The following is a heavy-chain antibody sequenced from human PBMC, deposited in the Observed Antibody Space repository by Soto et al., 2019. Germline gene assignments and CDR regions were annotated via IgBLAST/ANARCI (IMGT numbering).Heavy chain of an antibody. J-gene: IGHJ4*02. D-gene: IGHD6-19*01. Sequence: VSGPTLVNPTQTLTLTCTFSGFSLATSAVGVGWIRQPPGKALEWLALIYWNDDKRYSPSLKNRLTITKDTSKNQVVLTMTNMDPVDTATYYCAHRPSGWYLFDYWGQGTLVTVSS. CDR1: GFSLATSAVG. CDR3: AHRPSGWYLFDY. V-gene: IGHV2-5*01. CDR2: IYWNDDK.